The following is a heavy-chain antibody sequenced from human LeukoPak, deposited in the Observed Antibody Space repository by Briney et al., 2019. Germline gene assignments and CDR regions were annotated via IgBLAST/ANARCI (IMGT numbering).Heavy chain of an antibody. CDR1: GFMFDGYA. CDR3: AKDLRYSGSPRAFDF. Sequence: GRSLRLSCAGSGFMFDGYAMHWVRQIPGKGLEWVSGISWNSDNIHYTDSVKGRFTISRDNSKNTLYLQMNSLRAEDTAVYYCAKDLRYSGSPRAFDFWGQGTMVTVSS. CDR2: ISWNSDNI. V-gene: IGHV3-9*01. D-gene: IGHD1-26*01. J-gene: IGHJ3*01.